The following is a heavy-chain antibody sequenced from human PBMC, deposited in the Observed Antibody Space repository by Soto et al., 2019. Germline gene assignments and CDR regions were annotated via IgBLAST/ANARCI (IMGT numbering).Heavy chain of an antibody. CDR2: IYYSGNT. CDR1: CGSIRSGVNY. V-gene: IGHV4-31*03. J-gene: IGHJ6*02. D-gene: IGHD5-18*01. CDR3: ARDRLMATAGTARHYFGLDV. Sequence: PSETLSLTCTVSCGSIRSGVNYWSWVRQNPRKGLEWIGNIYYSGNTYYNPSLKSRLTISVHTSNNQFSLNLSSVTAADTAVYYCARDRLMATAGTARHYFGLDVWGQGTTVNVSS.